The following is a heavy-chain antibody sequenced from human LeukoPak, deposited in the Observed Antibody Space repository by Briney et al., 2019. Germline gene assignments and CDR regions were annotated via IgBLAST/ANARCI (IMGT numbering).Heavy chain of an antibody. J-gene: IGHJ3*02. CDR2: INPSGGST. CDR3: ARDSNDYGDYERAFDI. Sequence: GASVKVSCKASGYTFTSYYMHWVRQAPGQGLEWMGIINPSGGSTSYAQKFQGRVTMTRDTSTSTVYMELSSLRSEDTAVYYCARDSNDYGDYERAFDIWGQGTMVTVSS. V-gene: IGHV1-46*01. D-gene: IGHD4-17*01. CDR1: GYTFTSYY.